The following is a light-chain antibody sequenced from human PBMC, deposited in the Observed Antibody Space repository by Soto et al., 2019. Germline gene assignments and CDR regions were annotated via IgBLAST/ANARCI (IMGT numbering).Light chain of an antibody. CDR1: SSDVGGYNR. CDR3: TSYASVSADV. CDR2: DVS. V-gene: IGLV2-18*02. Sequence: QSALTQPPSVSGSPGQSVAISCTGTSSDVGGYNRVSWYQQAPGKAPKLLIYDVSNRPSGGATRFSGSKSGNTASLTIAGLQAEDDADYYCTSYASVSADVFGPGTKLTVL. J-gene: IGLJ1*01.